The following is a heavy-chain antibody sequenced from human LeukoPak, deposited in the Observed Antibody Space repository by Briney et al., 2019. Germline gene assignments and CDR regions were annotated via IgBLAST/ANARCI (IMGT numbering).Heavy chain of an antibody. D-gene: IGHD1-26*01. V-gene: IGHV1-2*02. CDR3: ARDPPGATTSHFDN. CDR2: INPNNGGT. Sequence: ASVKVSCKASGYTFTGYYIHWVRQAPGQGLEWMGWINPNNGGTNYAQNFQGRVTVTRDTSITTVYMELSRLRSDDTAVYYCARDPPGATTSHFDNWGQGTLVTVSS. J-gene: IGHJ4*02. CDR1: GYTFTGYY.